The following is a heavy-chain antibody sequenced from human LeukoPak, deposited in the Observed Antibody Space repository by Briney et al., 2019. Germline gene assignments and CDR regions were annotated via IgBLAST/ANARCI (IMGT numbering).Heavy chain of an antibody. CDR2: VYHTGST. Sequence: PSETLSLTCTVSGGSISSHYWSWIRQPPGKGLEWIGYVYHTGSTNYTPSLRGRASTSLDTSTSQYPLKLTSVTAADTAVYYCAKHTGYFHGASTYCDAFDIWGQGTMVIVSS. CDR1: GGSISSHY. D-gene: IGHD4/OR15-4a*01. J-gene: IGHJ3*02. V-gene: IGHV4-59*11. CDR3: AKHTGYFHGASTYCDAFDI.